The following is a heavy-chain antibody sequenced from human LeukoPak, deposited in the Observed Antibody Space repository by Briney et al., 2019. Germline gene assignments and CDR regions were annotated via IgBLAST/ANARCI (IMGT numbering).Heavy chain of an antibody. CDR2: ISPRDGGA. J-gene: IGHJ2*01. D-gene: IGHD3-22*01. Sequence: ASVKVSRKASGYTFTGHYIHWVRQAPGQGLEWMGIISPRDGGATSAQKFQGRVTMTRDTPTSTLYMEVSSLRSEDTAVYYCARKAPHDSSGWYFDLWGRGTLVTVSS. CDR1: GYTFTGHY. CDR3: ARKAPHDSSGWYFDL. V-gene: IGHV1-46*01.